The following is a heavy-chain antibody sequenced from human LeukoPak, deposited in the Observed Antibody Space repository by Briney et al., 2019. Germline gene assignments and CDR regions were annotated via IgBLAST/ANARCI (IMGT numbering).Heavy chain of an antibody. CDR1: GGSISSYY. J-gene: IGHJ5*02. CDR2: IYYSGST. Sequence: SETLSLTCTVSGGSISSYYWSWIRQPPGKGLEWIGYIYYSGSTNYNPSLKSRVTISVDTSKNQFSLRLSSVTAADTAVYYCARGGNCSGGSCYSDRGWFDPWGQGTLVTVSS. D-gene: IGHD2-15*01. V-gene: IGHV4-59*01. CDR3: ARGGNCSGGSCYSDRGWFDP.